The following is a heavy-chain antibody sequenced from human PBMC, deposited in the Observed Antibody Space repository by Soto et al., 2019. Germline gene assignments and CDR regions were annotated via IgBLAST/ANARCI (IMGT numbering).Heavy chain of an antibody. Sequence: QVQLVQSGAEVKKPGASVKVSCKASGYTFTSYDINWVRQATGQGLEWMGWRNPNSGNTGYAQKFQGRVTMTRNTSISTAYMELSSLRSEDTAVYYCARGRRIRRDYYFDYWGQGTLVTVSS. CDR3: ARGRRIRRDYYFDY. V-gene: IGHV1-8*01. CDR1: GYTFTSYD. J-gene: IGHJ4*02. CDR2: RNPNSGNT.